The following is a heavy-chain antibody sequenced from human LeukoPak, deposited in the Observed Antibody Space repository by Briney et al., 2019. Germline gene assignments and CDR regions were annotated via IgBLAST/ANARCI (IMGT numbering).Heavy chain of an antibody. Sequence: ASVKVSCRASGGTFSSYAISWVRQAPGQGLEWMGGIIPIFGTANYAQKFQGRVTITADESTSTAYMELSSLRSEDTAVYYCASPPYSSSSTLDYWGQGTLVTVSS. CDR3: ASPPYSSSSTLDY. CDR1: GGTFSSYA. J-gene: IGHJ4*02. V-gene: IGHV1-69*13. CDR2: IIPIFGTA. D-gene: IGHD6-6*01.